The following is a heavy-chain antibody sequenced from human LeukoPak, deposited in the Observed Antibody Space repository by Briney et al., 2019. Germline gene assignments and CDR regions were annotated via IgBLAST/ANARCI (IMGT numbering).Heavy chain of an antibody. CDR2: ISGSGGST. D-gene: IGHD3-3*01. V-gene: IGHV3-23*01. Sequence: GRSLRLSCAASGFTFSSYAMSWVRQAPGKGLEWVSAISGSGGSTYYADSVKGRFTISRDNSKNTLYLQVNSLRAEDTALYYCAKVDGITIFEVFDYWGQGTLVTVSS. CDR3: AKVDGITIFEVFDY. CDR1: GFTFSSYA. J-gene: IGHJ4*02.